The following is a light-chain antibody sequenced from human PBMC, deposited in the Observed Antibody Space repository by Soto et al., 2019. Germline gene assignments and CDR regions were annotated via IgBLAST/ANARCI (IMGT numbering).Light chain of an antibody. V-gene: IGLV2-14*01. J-gene: IGLJ1*01. CDR1: SRAVGGYDY. CDR2: EVS. CDR3: SSYSISTAYL. Sequence: QSVLTQPAPGSGPLGQPIPFSCTETSRAVGGYDYVSWYQLHPGKAPKLMVFEVSNRPSGVSYRFSGSKSGNTASLTISGLQAEDEADYFCSSYSISTAYLFGTGTKVTVL.